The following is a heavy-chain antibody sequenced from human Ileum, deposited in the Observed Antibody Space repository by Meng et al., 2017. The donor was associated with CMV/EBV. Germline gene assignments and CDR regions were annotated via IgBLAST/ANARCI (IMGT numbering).Heavy chain of an antibody. CDR3: ARGASKEGMDV. J-gene: IGHJ6*02. CDR2: ISAYNGNT. V-gene: IGHV1-18*01. CDR1: GYTFTSYG. Sequence: SCKASGYTFTSYGITWVRQAPGQGLEWTGWISAYNGNTNYAQKLQGRVTLTTDTSTSTAYMELRSLTSDDTAVYYCARGASKEGMDVWGQGTTVTVSS.